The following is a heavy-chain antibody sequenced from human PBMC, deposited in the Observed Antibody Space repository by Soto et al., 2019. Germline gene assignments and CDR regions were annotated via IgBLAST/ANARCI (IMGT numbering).Heavy chain of an antibody. D-gene: IGHD5-12*01. CDR2: ISSNGGST. J-gene: IGHJ6*03. CDR1: GFTFSSYA. CDR3: AREHHSKSDSGYDYEDYYYYYYMDV. Sequence: GGSLRLSCAASGFTFSSYAMHWVRQAPGKGLEYVSAISSNGGSTYYANSVKGRFTISRDNSKNTLYLQMGSLRANDMAAYYCAREHHSKSDSGYDYEDYYYYYYMDVWGKGTTVTVSS. V-gene: IGHV3-64*01.